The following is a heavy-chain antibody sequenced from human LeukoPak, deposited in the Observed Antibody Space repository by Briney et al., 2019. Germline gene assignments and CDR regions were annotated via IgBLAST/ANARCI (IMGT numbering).Heavy chain of an antibody. CDR3: ARHGCSSTSCYANYYYMDV. CDR1: GFTFSDYY. CDR2: ISSSGSTI. V-gene: IGHV3-11*01. Sequence: GGSLRLSCAASGFTFSDYYMSWIRQVPGKGLEWVSYISSSGSTIYYADSVKGRFTISRDNAKNSLYLQMNSLRAEDTAVYYCARHGCSSTSCYANYYYMDVWGKGTTVTVSS. J-gene: IGHJ6*03. D-gene: IGHD2-2*01.